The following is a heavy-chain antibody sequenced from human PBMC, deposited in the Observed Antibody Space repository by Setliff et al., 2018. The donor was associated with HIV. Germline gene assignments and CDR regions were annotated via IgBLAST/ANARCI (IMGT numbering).Heavy chain of an antibody. CDR1: GYNFTRNW. CDR3: ARRDGRRMNAFDF. CDR2: IYPGDSDT. V-gene: IGHV5-51*01. Sequence: GESLKISCKGSGYNFTRNWIGWVRQMPGKGLEWMGIIYPGDSDTRYSPSFQGQVTISAEKSISTAYLQWSSLKASDTAIYYCARRDGRRMNAFDFWGQGTMVTVSS. J-gene: IGHJ3*01. D-gene: IGHD2-21*02.